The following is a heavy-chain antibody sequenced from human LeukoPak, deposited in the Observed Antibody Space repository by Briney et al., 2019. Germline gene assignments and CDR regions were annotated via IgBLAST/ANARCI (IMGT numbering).Heavy chain of an antibody. CDR3: ARVTGYMTEDYFDY. J-gene: IGHJ4*02. CDR2: IYYSGST. Sequence: SETLSLTCAVYGGSFSGYYWSWIRQPPGKGLEWIGYIYYSGSTNYNPSLKSRVTISVDTSKNQFSLRLSSVTAADTAVYYCARVTGYMTEDYFDYWGQGTLITVSS. V-gene: IGHV4-59*01. CDR1: GGSFSGYY. D-gene: IGHD6-13*01.